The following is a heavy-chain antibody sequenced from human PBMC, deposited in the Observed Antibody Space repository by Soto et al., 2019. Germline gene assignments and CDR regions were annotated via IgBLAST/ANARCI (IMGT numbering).Heavy chain of an antibody. V-gene: IGHV4-39*01. CDR3: ARQPDSYDSSTSPWKLPITKGGSYYYYYMDV. CDR1: GGSISSSSYY. CDR2: INYSASN. Sequence: ASETLSLPCTVFGGSISSSSYYRGLIRQTPGKGLEWIGSINYSASNYYNPSLKSRVTISVDTSKNQFSLKLSSVTAADTAVYYCARQPDSYDSSTSPWKLPITKGGSYYYYYMDVWGKGTTVTVSS. D-gene: IGHD3-22*01. J-gene: IGHJ6*03.